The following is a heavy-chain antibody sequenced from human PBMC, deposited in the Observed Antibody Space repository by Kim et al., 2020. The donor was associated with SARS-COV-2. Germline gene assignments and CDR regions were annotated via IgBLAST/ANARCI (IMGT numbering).Heavy chain of an antibody. CDR3: ATGIITMVRGDPDY. J-gene: IGHJ4*02. Sequence: AQKFQGRVTMTEDTSTDTAYMELSSLRSEDTAVYYCATGIITMVRGDPDYWGQGTLVTVSS. D-gene: IGHD3-10*01. V-gene: IGHV1-24*01.